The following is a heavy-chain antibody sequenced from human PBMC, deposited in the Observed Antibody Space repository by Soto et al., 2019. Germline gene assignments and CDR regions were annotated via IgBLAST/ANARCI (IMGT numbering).Heavy chain of an antibody. CDR2: ISTSGNT. D-gene: IGHD3-16*01. V-gene: IGHV4-4*07. Sequence: QVQLEESGPGLVKPSETLYLICSVSGVSVRNSYWTWIRQSAGKGLEWIGRISTSGNTNYNPSLNSRLTMSVDTTKTQVSPKLTSVTAADAAVYYCARGGGVPALGDPWGQGTLVTVSS. CDR1: GVSVRNSY. J-gene: IGHJ5*02. CDR3: ARGGGVPALGDP.